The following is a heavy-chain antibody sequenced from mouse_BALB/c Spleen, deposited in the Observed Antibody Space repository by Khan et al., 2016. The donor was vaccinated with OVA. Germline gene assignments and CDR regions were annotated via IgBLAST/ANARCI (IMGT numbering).Heavy chain of an antibody. Sequence: QMQLEESGPGLVAPSQSLSITCTVSGFSLTGYGVNWVRQPPGKGLEWLGMIWGDGSTDYNSALKSRPNLSKDNSKSQVFLKMNSLQTDDTARYYCARAYYGNYREAMDYWGHGTSVTVSS. D-gene: IGHD2-10*01. CDR2: IWGDGST. J-gene: IGHJ4*01. CDR3: ARAYYGNYREAMDY. V-gene: IGHV2-6-7*01. CDR1: GFSLTGYG.